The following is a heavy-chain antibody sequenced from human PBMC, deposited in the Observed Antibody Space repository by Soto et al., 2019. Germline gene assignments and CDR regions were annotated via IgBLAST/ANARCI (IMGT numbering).Heavy chain of an antibody. CDR1: GGSFSGYY. CDR2: INHSGST. J-gene: IGHJ4*02. V-gene: IGHV4-34*01. CDR3: ATMSFDY. Sequence: SETLSLTCAVYGGSFSGYYWSWIRQPPGKGLEWIGEINHSGSTNYNPSLKSRVTISVDTSKNQFSLKLSSVTAADTAVYYCATMSFDYWGQGTLVTGSS.